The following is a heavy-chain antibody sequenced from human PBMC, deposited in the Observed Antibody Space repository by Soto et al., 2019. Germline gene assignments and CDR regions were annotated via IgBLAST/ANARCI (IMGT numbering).Heavy chain of an antibody. D-gene: IGHD3-22*01. J-gene: IGHJ4*02. V-gene: IGHV3-23*01. Sequence: PGGSLRLSCAASGFTFSSYAMSWVRQAPGKGLEWVSAISGSGGSTYYADSVKGRFTISRDNSKNTLYLQMNSLRAEDTAVYYCAKDQYYYDSSGYYYPDYWGQGTLVTVSS. CDR2: ISGSGGST. CDR1: GFTFSSYA. CDR3: AKDQYYYDSSGYYYPDY.